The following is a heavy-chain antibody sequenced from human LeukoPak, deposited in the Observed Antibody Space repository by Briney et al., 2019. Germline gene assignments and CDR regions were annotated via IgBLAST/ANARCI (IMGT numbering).Heavy chain of an antibody. CDR2: ISYDGSNK. CDR3: ARDLRLAGSGRYLSYFDY. CDR1: GFTFSSYG. V-gene: IGHV3-30*19. D-gene: IGHD5/OR15-5a*01. Sequence: GGSLRLSCAASGFTFSSYGMHWVRQAPGKGLEWVAVISYDGSNKYCADSVKGRFTISRDNSKNTLYLQMNSLRAEDTAVYYCARDLRLAGSGRYLSYFDYWGQGTLVTVSS. J-gene: IGHJ4*02.